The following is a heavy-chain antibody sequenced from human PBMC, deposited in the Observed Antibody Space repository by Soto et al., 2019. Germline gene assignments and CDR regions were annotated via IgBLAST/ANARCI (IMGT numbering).Heavy chain of an antibody. CDR2: ISYDGSDK. Sequence: QVQLVESGGGVVQPGRSLRLSCAASGFTFSSYGMHWVRQDPGKGLEWVALISYDGSDKYYADSVKGRFTISRDNSKNTLYLQLNSLIVEDTAVYYCGAGQYFSDYWGKGTLVTASS. CDR1: GFTFSSYG. CDR3: GAGQYFSDY. V-gene: IGHV3-30*03. D-gene: IGHD6-13*01. J-gene: IGHJ4*02.